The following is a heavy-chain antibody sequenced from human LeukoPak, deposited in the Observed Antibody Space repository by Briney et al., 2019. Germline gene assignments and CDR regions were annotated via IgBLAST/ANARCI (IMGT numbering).Heavy chain of an antibody. CDR3: ARRGGAAPTTEA. Sequence: SETLSLTCAVTGYSISSGYYWGWIRQPPGEGLEWIGSIHHSGSTHYNPSLKSRVTISVDTSKNQFSLKLSSVTATDTAAYYCARRGGAAPTTEAWGQGTLVTVSS. CDR2: IHHSGST. V-gene: IGHV4-38-2*01. D-gene: IGHD1-26*01. CDR1: GYSISSGYY. J-gene: IGHJ5*02.